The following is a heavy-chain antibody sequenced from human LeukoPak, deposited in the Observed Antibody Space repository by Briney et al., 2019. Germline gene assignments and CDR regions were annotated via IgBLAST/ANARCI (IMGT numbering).Heavy chain of an antibody. CDR1: GGXXXXYS. CDR2: IHYSGIT. J-gene: IGHJ4*02. V-gene: IGHV4-59*01. CDR3: ARGGYYDSSGYNY. Sequence: PSETLSLTCTVSGGXXXXYSWXWXXXPPGXXLXXXXYIHYSGITNYXPYLKSRVTISVDTSKNQFSLKLSSVTAADTAVYYCARGGYYDSSGYNYWGQGTLVTVSS. D-gene: IGHD3-22*01.